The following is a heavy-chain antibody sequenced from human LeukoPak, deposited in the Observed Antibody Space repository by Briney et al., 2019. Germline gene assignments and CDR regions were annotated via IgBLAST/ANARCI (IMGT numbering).Heavy chain of an antibody. CDR3: ARDITMVRGDTDY. D-gene: IGHD3-10*01. V-gene: IGHV1-2*06. CDR2: INPNSGGT. J-gene: IGHJ4*02. Sequence: GRSLRLSCVASGYTFTGYYMHWVRQAPGQGLEWMGRINPNSGGTNYAQKFQGRVTMTRDTSISTAYMELSRLRSDDTAVYYCARDITMVRGDTDYWGQGTLVTVSS. CDR1: GYTFTGYY.